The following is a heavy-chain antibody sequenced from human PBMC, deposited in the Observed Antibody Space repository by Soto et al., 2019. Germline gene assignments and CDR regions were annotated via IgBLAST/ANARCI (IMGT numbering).Heavy chain of an antibody. CDR1: GGTFSSYA. D-gene: IGHD2-8*01. V-gene: IGHV1-69*13. Sequence: SVKVSCKASGGTFSSYAISWVRQAPGQGLEWMGGIIPIFGTANYAQKFQGRVTITADESTSTAYMELSSLRSEDTAVYYCARSIVLMVYASNNWFDPWGQGTLVTVSS. CDR2: IIPIFGTA. CDR3: ARSIVLMVYASNNWFDP. J-gene: IGHJ5*02.